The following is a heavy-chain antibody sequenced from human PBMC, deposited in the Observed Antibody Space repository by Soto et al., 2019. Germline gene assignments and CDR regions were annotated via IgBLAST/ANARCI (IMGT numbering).Heavy chain of an antibody. D-gene: IGHD2-15*01. V-gene: IGHV3-9*01. J-gene: IGHJ6*02. CDR2: ISWNSGSI. CDR3: AKDKGVAATGYYYYGMDV. Sequence: GGSLRLSCAASGFTFDDYAMHWVRQAPGRGLEWVSGISWNSGSIGYADSVKGRFTISRDNAKNSLYLQMNSLRAEDTALYYCAKDKGVAATGYYYYGMDVWGQGTTVTVSS. CDR1: GFTFDDYA.